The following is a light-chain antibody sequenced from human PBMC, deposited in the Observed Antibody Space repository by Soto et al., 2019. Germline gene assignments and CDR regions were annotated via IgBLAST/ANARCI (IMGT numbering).Light chain of an antibody. V-gene: IGKV1-33*01. J-gene: IGKJ2*02. CDR3: QQFDSVPCT. CDR2: DAS. CDR1: QDIKNY. Sequence: IPMTQSPSSLSTSVGDRVTITCQASQDIKNYLIWYQQKPGKAPKLLIYDASTLGTGVSSRFSASGSGTHFTLTISSLQPEDIASYYCQQFDSVPCTFGQGTKLELK.